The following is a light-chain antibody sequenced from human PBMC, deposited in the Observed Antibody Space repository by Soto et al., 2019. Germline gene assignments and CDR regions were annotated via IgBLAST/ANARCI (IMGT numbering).Light chain of an antibody. CDR2: LCS. V-gene: IGKV2-28*01. CDR3: MQALQTPYT. J-gene: IGKJ2*01. CDR1: QSLLHSNGYNY. Sequence: DIVMTKSPLSLPVTPGEPASISCRSSQSLLHSNGYNYLDWYLQKPGQSPQLLIYLCSNRATGVPDRFSGSGSGTDFTLKISRVEAEDVGVYYCMQALQTPYTFGQGTKLEIK.